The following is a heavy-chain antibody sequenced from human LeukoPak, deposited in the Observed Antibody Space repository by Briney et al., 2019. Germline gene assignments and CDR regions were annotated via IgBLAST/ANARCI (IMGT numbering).Heavy chain of an antibody. CDR1: GFTFSSYW. CDR3: AKEGYGDAFDY. J-gene: IGHJ4*02. V-gene: IGHV3-7*03. D-gene: IGHD4-17*01. Sequence: QPGGSLRLSCEASGFTFSSYWMSWVRQAPGKGREGVANIKQDGSEKHYVDSVKGRFTISRDNSKNTLYLQMSSLRAEDTAVYYCAKEGYGDAFDYWGQGTLVTVSS. CDR2: IKQDGSEK.